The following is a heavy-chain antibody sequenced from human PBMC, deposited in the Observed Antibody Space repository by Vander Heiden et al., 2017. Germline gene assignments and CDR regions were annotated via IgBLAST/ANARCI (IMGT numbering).Heavy chain of an antibody. V-gene: IGHV3-21*01. CDR1: GFTFSSHS. J-gene: IGHJ4*02. CDR2: ISSSSSYI. CDR3: ASDGYIAAADRDY. Sequence: EVQLVESGGALVKPGGSLRLSCAASGFTFSSHSMNWVRQAPGKGLEWVSSISSSSSYIYYADSVKGRFTISRDNAKNSLYLQMNSLRAEDTAVYYCASDGYIAAADRDYWGQGTLVTVSS. D-gene: IGHD6-13*01.